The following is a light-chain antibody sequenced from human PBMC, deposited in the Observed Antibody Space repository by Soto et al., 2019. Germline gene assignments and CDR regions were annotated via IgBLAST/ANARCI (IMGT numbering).Light chain of an antibody. V-gene: IGKV3-20*01. Sequence: EIVLTQSPGTLSLSPGERATLSCRASQSVSSSYLAWYQQKPGQAPRLLIYGASSRATDIPDRFSGSGSGTEFTLTSSRPEPEDFAVYYCQQYGSDPGYTFGQGTKLEIK. CDR3: QQYGSDPGYT. CDR1: QSVSSSY. J-gene: IGKJ2*01. CDR2: GAS.